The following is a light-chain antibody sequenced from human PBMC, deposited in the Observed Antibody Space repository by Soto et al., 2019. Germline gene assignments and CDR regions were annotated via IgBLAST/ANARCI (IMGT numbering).Light chain of an antibody. CDR2: GAS. CDR1: QSVSRDY. J-gene: IGKJ1*01. Sequence: EIVLTQSPGTLSLSPGERATLSCRASQSVSRDYLAWYQQKPGQAPRLLIYGASSRATGIPDRFSGSGSGTDFPLTISRLEPEDSAVYYCPQYGSSPLTLGQGTKVEIK. CDR3: PQYGSSPLT. V-gene: IGKV3-20*01.